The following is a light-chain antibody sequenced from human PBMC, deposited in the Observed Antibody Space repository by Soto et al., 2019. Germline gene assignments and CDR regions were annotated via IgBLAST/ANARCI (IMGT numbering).Light chain of an antibody. J-gene: IGLJ1*01. CDR3: TSYRRGPLYV. V-gene: IGLV2-14*03. CDR1: STDVSTSTF. CDR2: DVT. Sequence: QSALTQPASVSGSPGQSITISCTGISTDVSTSTFVSWYQHHPGKAPRLILYDVTNRPSGISTRFSGSKSGDTATLTISGLQAEDEADYFCTSYRRGPLYVFGSGTKVTVL.